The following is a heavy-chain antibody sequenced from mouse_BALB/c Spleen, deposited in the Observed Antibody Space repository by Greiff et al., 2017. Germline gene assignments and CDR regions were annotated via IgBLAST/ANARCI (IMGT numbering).Heavy chain of an antibody. V-gene: IGHV8-12*01. CDR2: IWWVDDK. Sequence: QVQLKESGPGILQPSQTLSLTCSFSGFSLSTSGMGVGWIRQPSGQGLEWLAHIWWVDDKRYNPALKSRLTTSKDTSSNQVLLKITSVDTADTATYYCARMGLLRPLDYWGQGTTLTVSS. J-gene: IGHJ2*01. CDR3: ARMGLLRPLDY. D-gene: IGHD1-2*01. CDR1: GFSLSTSGMG.